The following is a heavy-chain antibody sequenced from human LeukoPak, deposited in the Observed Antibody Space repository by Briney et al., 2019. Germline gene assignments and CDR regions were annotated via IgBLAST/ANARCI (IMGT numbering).Heavy chain of an antibody. J-gene: IGHJ4*02. Sequence: SETLSLTCTVSGGSVFSYYWSWIRQPPGKGLEWMGYIYYSGSTNYNPSLKSRVTISVDTSKNQFSLRVSSVTAADTAVYYCARHLNNCGDDCYIFDYWGQGTLVTVSS. D-gene: IGHD2-21*01. CDR1: GGSVFSYY. CDR3: ARHLNNCGDDCYIFDY. CDR2: IYYSGST. V-gene: IGHV4-59*08.